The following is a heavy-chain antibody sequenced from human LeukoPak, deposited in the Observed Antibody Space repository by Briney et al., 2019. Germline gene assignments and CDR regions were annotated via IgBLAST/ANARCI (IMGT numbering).Heavy chain of an antibody. D-gene: IGHD3-3*01. CDR3: ARDQSAAGQDY. CDR2: IYSGGST. V-gene: IGHV3-53*01. J-gene: IGHJ4*02. CDR1: GFTVSSNY. Sequence: GGSLRLSCAASGFTVSSNYMSWVRQAPGKGLEWVSVIYSGGSTYYADSVKGRFTISRDNAKNSLYLQMNSLRAEDTAVYYCARDQSAAGQDYWGQGTLVTVSS.